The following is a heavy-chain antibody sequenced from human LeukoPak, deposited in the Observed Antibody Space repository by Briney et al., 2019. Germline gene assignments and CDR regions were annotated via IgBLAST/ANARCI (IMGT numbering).Heavy chain of an antibody. Sequence: GGSLRLSCAASGFTFGDYIINWVRQAPGKGLEWISYISSSGGTIYYADSVKGRFTISRDNTDNSLFLQMSSLRAEDTAVYYCARERRQWQPFDIWGQGTMVTVSS. CDR2: ISSSGGTI. J-gene: IGHJ3*02. CDR1: GFTFGDYI. D-gene: IGHD6-19*01. V-gene: IGHV3-48*04. CDR3: ARERRQWQPFDI.